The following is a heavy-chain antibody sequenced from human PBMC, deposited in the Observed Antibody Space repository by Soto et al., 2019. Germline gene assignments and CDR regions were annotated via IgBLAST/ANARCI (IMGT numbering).Heavy chain of an antibody. J-gene: IGHJ4*02. CDR1: GYTPTNYD. V-gene: IGHV1-18*01. D-gene: IGHD1-26*01. CDR3: ARALYRSGTYYAFDN. Sequence: QVQLVQSGAEVKKPGASVKVSCKTSGYTPTNYDIGWVRQAPGQGLEYMGWISAYNGNTNYARKLQDRVTLTTDTSTRTAYRELRSLQSDDTAVYYCARALYRSGTYYAFDNWGQGTLVTVSS. CDR2: ISAYNGNT.